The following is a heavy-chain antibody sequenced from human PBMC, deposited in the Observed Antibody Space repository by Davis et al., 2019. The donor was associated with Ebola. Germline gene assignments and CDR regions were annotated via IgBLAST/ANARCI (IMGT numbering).Heavy chain of an antibody. CDR3: ARDKDGTSSAYDY. V-gene: IGHV3-48*03. Sequence: GESLKISCAASGFMLSGYEMNWVRQAPGKGLEWIAYNVGAGGSIHYTDSVKGRFTISRDDAKNLLYLQMNSLRAEDTAVYYCARDKDGTSSAYDYWGQGTLVIVSS. CDR2: NVGAGGSI. CDR1: GFMLSGYE. J-gene: IGHJ4*02. D-gene: IGHD6-6*01.